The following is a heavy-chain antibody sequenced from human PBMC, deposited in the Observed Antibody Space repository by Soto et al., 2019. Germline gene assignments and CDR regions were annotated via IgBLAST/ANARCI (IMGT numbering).Heavy chain of an antibody. J-gene: IGHJ4*02. CDR2: IYYSGST. CDR3: ARGAKSIAAAGTWDY. D-gene: IGHD6-13*01. CDR1: GGSISSVGYY. V-gene: IGHV4-31*03. Sequence: SETLSLTCTVSGGSISSVGYYWSWIRQHPGKGLEWIGYIYYSGSTYYNPSLKSRVTISVDTSKNQFSLKLSSVTAADTAVYYCARGAKSIAAAGTWDYWGQGTLVTVPQ.